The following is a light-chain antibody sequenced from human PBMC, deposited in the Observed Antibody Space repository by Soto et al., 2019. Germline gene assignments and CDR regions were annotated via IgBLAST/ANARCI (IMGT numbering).Light chain of an antibody. Sequence: QSALTQPPSVSGSPGQSVTISCTGTSSDVGSDNRVSWYQQPPGTAPKLMIYEVSNRPSGVPDRFSGSKSGNTASLTISGLQAEDEADYYCSSYTISSTYVFGTGTMLTVL. J-gene: IGLJ1*01. CDR1: SSDVGSDNR. V-gene: IGLV2-18*02. CDR3: SSYTISSTYV. CDR2: EVS.